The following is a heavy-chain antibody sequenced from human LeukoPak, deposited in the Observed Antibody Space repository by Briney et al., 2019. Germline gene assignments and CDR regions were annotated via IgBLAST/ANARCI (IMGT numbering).Heavy chain of an antibody. J-gene: IGHJ4*02. CDR3: AKDGQLGGSSWFTLYFDS. CDR2: VSYDEGKT. D-gene: IGHD6-13*01. V-gene: IGHV3-30*18. Sequence: PGGSLRLSCAASRFSFRSYDMHWVRQAPSKGLEWVAFVSYDEGKTYYGDSVKGRFTISRDNSKNTLYLQMNSLRPEDTAVYYCAKDGQLGGSSWFTLYFDSWGQGTLVTVSS. CDR1: RFSFRSYD.